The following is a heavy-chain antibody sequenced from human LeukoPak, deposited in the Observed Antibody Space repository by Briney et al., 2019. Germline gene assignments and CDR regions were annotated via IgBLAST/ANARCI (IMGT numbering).Heavy chain of an antibody. CDR1: GFTFSDYY. CDR3: ARQNSSSWYHYYYYYYGMDV. D-gene: IGHD6-13*01. Sequence: GGSLRLSCAASGFTFSDYYMSWIRQAPGKGLEWVSYISSSSNYTNYADSVKGRFTISRDNAKNSLYLQMNSLRAEDTAVYYCARQNSSSWYHYYYYYYGMDVWGKGTTVTVSS. CDR2: ISSSSNYT. J-gene: IGHJ6*04. V-gene: IGHV3-11*06.